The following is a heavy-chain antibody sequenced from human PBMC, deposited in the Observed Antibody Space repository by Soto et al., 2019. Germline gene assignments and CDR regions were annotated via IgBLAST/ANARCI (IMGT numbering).Heavy chain of an antibody. J-gene: IGHJ6*03. Sequence: QVLLVQSGAEVKKPGASVKVSCKTSGYTFTSYDVNWVRQATGQGLEWMGWMNPNSGNTGYAQKFQGRVTVTRNTSIGTAYMELSSLRSEDTAVYYCARTYSSSSSYFYYYIDVWGKGTTVTVSS. CDR1: GYTFTSYD. CDR2: MNPNSGNT. CDR3: ARTYSSSSSYFYYYIDV. V-gene: IGHV1-8*01. D-gene: IGHD6-6*01.